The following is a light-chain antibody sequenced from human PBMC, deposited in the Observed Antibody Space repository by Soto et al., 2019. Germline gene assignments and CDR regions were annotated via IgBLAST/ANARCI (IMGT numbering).Light chain of an antibody. Sequence: DIVMTQSPDSLAVSLGERATINCKSSQSILYSSNNKNYLAWYQHKPGQPPKLLIYWASTRESGVPDRFSGSGSGTDFTLTISSLQAADVAVYYCQQYYATPRTFGQGTKVEIK. CDR2: WAS. CDR3: QQYYATPRT. CDR1: QSILYSSNNKNY. J-gene: IGKJ1*01. V-gene: IGKV4-1*01.